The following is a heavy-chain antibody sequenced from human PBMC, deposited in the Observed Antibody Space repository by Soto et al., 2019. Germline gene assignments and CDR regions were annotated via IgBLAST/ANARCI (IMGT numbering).Heavy chain of an antibody. D-gene: IGHD3-10*01. Sequence: PGGSLRLSCATPGFTFSDYYMSWIRQAPGKGLEWVSYIGSRGNTKYYADSVKGRFTISRDNAKNSLYLQMDSLRADDTAVYYCARDGTEYYGEYYDYWGQGIRVTVSS. CDR2: IGSRGNTK. CDR3: ARDGTEYYGEYYDY. CDR1: GFTFSDYY. V-gene: IGHV3-11*01. J-gene: IGHJ4*02.